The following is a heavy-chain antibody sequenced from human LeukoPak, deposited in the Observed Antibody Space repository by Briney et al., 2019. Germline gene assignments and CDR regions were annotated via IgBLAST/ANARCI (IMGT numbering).Heavy chain of an antibody. V-gene: IGHV6-1*01. Sequence: SQTLSLACAISGDSVSSNSAAWNWIRQSPSRGLEWLGRTYYRSKWYNDFAVSVKSRITINPDTSKNQFSLQLNSVTPEDTAVYYCARGKWELLSHYWCFDLWGRGTLVTVSS. D-gene: IGHD1-26*01. CDR2: TYYRSKWYN. CDR1: GDSVSSNSAA. J-gene: IGHJ2*01. CDR3: ARGKWELLSHYWCFDL.